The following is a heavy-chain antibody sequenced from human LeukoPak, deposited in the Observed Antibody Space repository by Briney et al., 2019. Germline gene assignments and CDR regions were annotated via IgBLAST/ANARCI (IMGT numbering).Heavy chain of an antibody. D-gene: IGHD3-10*01. J-gene: IGHJ4*02. V-gene: IGHV3-23*01. Sequence: GGSLRLPCAASGFRVNSEDINWVRQAPGKGLEWVSSISGDDERRFYADSVKGRFAISKDNSQNTVYLQLNSLRVEDTAVHYCAKVNWYYNSGTYAGDCWGQGTLVTVSS. CDR2: ISGDDERR. CDR3: AKVNWYYNSGTYAGDC. CDR1: GFRVNSED.